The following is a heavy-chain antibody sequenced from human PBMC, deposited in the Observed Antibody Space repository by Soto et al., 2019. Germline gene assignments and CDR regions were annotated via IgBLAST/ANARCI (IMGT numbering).Heavy chain of an antibody. CDR2: INPNGGGT. V-gene: IGHV1-46*01. CDR3: ARDSSASATSYSFDY. D-gene: IGHD3-10*01. CDR1: GYKFINHY. Sequence: GASVKVSCKASGYKFINHYIHWVRQAPGVGLEWMGIINPNGGGTDYAQKFQGRVTMTTDTYASTVRMELSSLRSEDTAVYFCARDSSASATSYSFDYWGQGTLVTVSS. J-gene: IGHJ4*02.